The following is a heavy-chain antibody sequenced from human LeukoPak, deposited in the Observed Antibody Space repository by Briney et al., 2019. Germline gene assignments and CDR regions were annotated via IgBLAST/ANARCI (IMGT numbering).Heavy chain of an antibody. D-gene: IGHD5-12*01. J-gene: IGHJ6*04. CDR3: ARLRGVYSGYDSV. Sequence: PSETLSLTCAVYGGSFSGYYWSWIRQPPGKGLEWIGEINHSRSTNYNPSLKSRVTISVDTSKNQFSLKLSSVTAADTAVYYCARLRGVYSGYDSVWGKGTTVTVSS. CDR2: INHSRST. CDR1: GGSFSGYY. V-gene: IGHV4-34*01.